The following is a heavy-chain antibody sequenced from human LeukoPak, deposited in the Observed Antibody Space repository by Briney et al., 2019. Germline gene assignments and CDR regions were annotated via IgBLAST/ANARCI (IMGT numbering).Heavy chain of an antibody. CDR3: ARRGSSSWYHYYYYMDV. D-gene: IGHD6-13*01. CDR1: GYTFTSYY. J-gene: IGHJ6*03. V-gene: IGHV1-46*01. CDR2: INPSGGST. Sequence: ASVKVSCKASGYTFTSYYMHWVRQAPGQGLEWMAIINPSGGSTSYAQKFQGRVTMTRNTSISTAYMELSSLRSEDTAVYYCARRGSSSWYHYYYYMDVWGKGTTVTISS.